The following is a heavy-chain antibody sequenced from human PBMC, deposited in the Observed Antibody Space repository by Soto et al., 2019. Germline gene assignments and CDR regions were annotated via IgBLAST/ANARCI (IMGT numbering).Heavy chain of an antibody. CDR2: IYTSGST. J-gene: IGHJ6*02. D-gene: IGHD3-10*01. Sequence: PSETLSLTCTVSGGSISSYYWSWIRQPAGKGLEWIGRIYTSGSTNYNPSLKSRVTMSVDTSKNQFSLKLSSVTAADTAVYYCAREVVRGVMEAYYYGMDVWGQGTTVTVSS. V-gene: IGHV4-4*07. CDR1: GGSISSYY. CDR3: AREVVRGVMEAYYYGMDV.